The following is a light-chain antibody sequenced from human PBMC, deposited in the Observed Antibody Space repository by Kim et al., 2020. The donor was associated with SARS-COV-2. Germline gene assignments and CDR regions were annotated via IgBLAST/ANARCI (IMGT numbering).Light chain of an antibody. CDR1: TDHVGERV. Sequence: QPATLGFPGDTDHVGERVAAWGQMVKGHPPKCLSYRDSSRPSGISQRCSASRSGTTAALTITGVQPEDEADYYCSAWDSSLSAWVFGGGTQLTVL. CDR2: RDS. V-gene: IGLV10-54*04. CDR3: SAWDSSLSAWV. J-gene: IGLJ3*02.